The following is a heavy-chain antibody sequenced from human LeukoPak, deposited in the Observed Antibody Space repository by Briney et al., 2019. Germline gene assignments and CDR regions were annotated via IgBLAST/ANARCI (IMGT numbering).Heavy chain of an antibody. Sequence: ASVKVSYKASGHTFTYYYIHCVRQAPGHPLEWIASIHPDDYNTAYGQKIQGRLTMTRDTSTSTVYMDLSSLRSDDTAVYFCAREGYYSGGSGSQKAFDYWGQGTLITVSS. J-gene: IGHJ4*02. CDR1: GHTFTYYY. D-gene: IGHD3-10*01. CDR2: IHPDDYNT. CDR3: AREGYYSGGSGSQKAFDY. V-gene: IGHV1-46*01.